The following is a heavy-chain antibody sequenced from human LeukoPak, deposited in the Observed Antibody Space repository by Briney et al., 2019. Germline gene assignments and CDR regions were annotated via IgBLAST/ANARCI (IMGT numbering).Heavy chain of an antibody. Sequence: GGSLRLSCAASGFTFSNYWMSWVRQAPGKGLEWVANIKHDGGEKYYVDSIKGRFTISRDNAKNSLYLQMNSLRAEDTAVYYCARVLRQPIRLDYWGQGTLVTVSS. CDR1: GFTFSNYW. D-gene: IGHD1-14*01. V-gene: IGHV3-7*01. J-gene: IGHJ4*02. CDR2: IKHDGGEK. CDR3: ARVLRQPIRLDY.